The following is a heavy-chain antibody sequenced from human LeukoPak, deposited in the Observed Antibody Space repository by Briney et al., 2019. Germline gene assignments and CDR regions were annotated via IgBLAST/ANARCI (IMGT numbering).Heavy chain of an antibody. V-gene: IGHV1-18*01. J-gene: IGHJ4*02. Sequence: ASVKVSCKASGYTFTSYGISWVRLAPGQGLEWMGWISAYNGNTNYAQNLQGRVTMTTDTSTSTAYMDLRSLRSDDTAVYYCARSQYGSGSYSPFDYWGQGTLATVSS. CDR1: GYTFTSYG. CDR2: ISAYNGNT. D-gene: IGHD3-10*01. CDR3: ARSQYGSGSYSPFDY.